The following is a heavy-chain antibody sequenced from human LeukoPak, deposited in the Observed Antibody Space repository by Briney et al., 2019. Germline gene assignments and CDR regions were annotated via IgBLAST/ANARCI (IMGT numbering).Heavy chain of an antibody. CDR1: GCTFNTYG. D-gene: IGHD3-9*01. Sequence: ASVKVSCKASGCTFNTYGISWVRQAPGQGLEWMGWISPYNGNTKYAQKVQGRVTMTTDTSTSTGYMELRSLRSDDTAVYYCARVGDIYGPDAFDIWGQGTMVTVSS. V-gene: IGHV1-18*01. J-gene: IGHJ3*02. CDR2: ISPYNGNT. CDR3: ARVGDIYGPDAFDI.